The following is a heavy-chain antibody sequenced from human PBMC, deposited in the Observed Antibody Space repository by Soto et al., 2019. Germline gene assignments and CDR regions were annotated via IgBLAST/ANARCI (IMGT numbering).Heavy chain of an antibody. CDR1: GFTFSSYA. CDR3: ARRGGALSS. Sequence: EVQLMESGGGLVQPGGSLRLSCAASGFTFSSYAMRWVRQAPGKGLEWVSVITGSGSNTYYADSVKGRFTISRDNAKNPLYLQMNSRRAEDTFLYCCARRGGALSSWGQGTLVSVAT. D-gene: IGHD1-26*01. V-gene: IGHV3-23*01. CDR2: ITGSGSNT. J-gene: IGHJ5*02.